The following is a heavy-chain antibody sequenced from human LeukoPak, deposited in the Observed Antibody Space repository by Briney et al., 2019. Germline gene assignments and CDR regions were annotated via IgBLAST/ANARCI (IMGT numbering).Heavy chain of an antibody. CDR1: GGSFSGYY. Sequence: KPSETLSLTCAVYGGSFSGYYWSWIRQPPGKGLEWIGEINHSGSTNYNPSLKSRVTISVDTSKNQFSLKLSSVTAADTAVYYCASKSPHLNTLIDYWGQGTLVTVSS. CDR2: INHSGST. J-gene: IGHJ4*02. V-gene: IGHV4-34*01. D-gene: IGHD4/OR15-4a*01. CDR3: ASKSPHLNTLIDY.